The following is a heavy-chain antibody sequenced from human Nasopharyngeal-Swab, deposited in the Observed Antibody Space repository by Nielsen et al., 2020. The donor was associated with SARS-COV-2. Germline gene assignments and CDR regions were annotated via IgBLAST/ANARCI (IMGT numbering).Heavy chain of an antibody. D-gene: IGHD6-19*01. CDR1: GFTFSSYW. CDR3: ARDQRSSGDAFDI. V-gene: IGHV3-74*01. Sequence: GESLKIFCAASGFTFSSYWMHWVRQAPGKGLVWVSRINSDGSSTSYADSVKGRFTISRDNAKNTLYLQMNSLRAEDTAVYYCARDQRSSGDAFDIWGQGSMVTVSS. CDR2: INSDGSST. J-gene: IGHJ3*02.